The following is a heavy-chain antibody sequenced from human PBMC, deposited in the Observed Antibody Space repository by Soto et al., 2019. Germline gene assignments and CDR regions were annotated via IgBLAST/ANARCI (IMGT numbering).Heavy chain of an antibody. D-gene: IGHD6-6*01. J-gene: IGHJ3*02. V-gene: IGHV3-21*01. CDR3: ARIQLGYDAFDI. Sequence: EVQLLESGGGLVKPGGTPRPSCAASGVTFRSYTLNGVPQAPGKGLEWVSSISSSGSYIYYADSVKGRFTISRDNARNSLYLQMNSLRAEDTAVYCCARIQLGYDAFDIWGQGTMVTVS. CDR2: ISSSGSYI. CDR1: GVTFRSYT.